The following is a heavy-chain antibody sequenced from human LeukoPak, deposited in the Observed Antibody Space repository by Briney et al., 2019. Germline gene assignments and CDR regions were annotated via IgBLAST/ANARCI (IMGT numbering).Heavy chain of an antibody. CDR2: IYSGGST. D-gene: IGHD1-26*01. CDR1: GFTVSSNY. V-gene: IGHV3-66*01. J-gene: IGHJ3*02. Sequence: PGGSLRLSCAASGFTVSSNYMSWVRQAPGKGLEWVSVIYSGGSTYYADSVKGRFTISRDNSKNTLYLQMNSLGAEDMAVYYCARVSSVGHAFDIWGQGTMVTVSS. CDR3: ARVSSVGHAFDI.